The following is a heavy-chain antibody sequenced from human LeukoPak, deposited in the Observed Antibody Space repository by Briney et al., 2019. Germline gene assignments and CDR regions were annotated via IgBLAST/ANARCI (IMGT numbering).Heavy chain of an antibody. CDR3: ARALSDCSSTSCWAGYFDY. J-gene: IGHJ4*02. CDR2: ISSSSSYI. CDR1: GFTFSSYS. D-gene: IGHD2-2*01. V-gene: IGHV3-21*04. Sequence: PGGSLRLSCAASGFTFSSYSMNWVRQAPGKGLEWVSSISSSSSYIYYADSVKGRFTISRDNSKNTLYLQMNSLRAEDTAVYYCARALSDCSSTSCWAGYFDYWGQGTLVTVSS.